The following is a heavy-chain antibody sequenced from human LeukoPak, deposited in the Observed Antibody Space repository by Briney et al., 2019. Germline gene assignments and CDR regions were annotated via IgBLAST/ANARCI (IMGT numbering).Heavy chain of an antibody. CDR2: IRSKAYGGTT. D-gene: IGHD4-17*01. CDR1: GFTFGDYA. V-gene: IGHV3-49*03. Sequence: PGRSLRLSCTASGFTFGDYAMCWFRQAPGKGLEWVGFIRSKAYGGTTEYAASVKGRFIISRDDSKSIAYLQMNSLKTEDTAVYYCTRYGDYVPDYFDYWGQGTLVTVS. CDR3: TRYGDYVPDYFDY. J-gene: IGHJ4*02.